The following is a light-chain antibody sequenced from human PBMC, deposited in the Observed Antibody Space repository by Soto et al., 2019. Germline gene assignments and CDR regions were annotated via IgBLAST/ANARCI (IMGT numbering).Light chain of an antibody. J-gene: IGKJ1*01. CDR3: LQDYDYPRT. CDR2: GAS. Sequence: EVVMTQSPASLSASPGERVTLSCRASQSVSSSYLAWYQQKPGQAPRLLIYGASSRATGIPDRFSGSGSGTDFTLTISSLQPEDFATYYCLQDYDYPRTFGQGTKVDIK. V-gene: IGKV3D-7*01. CDR1: QSVSSSY.